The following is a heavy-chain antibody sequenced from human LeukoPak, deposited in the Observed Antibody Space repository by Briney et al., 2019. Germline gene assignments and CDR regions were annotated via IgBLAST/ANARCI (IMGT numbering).Heavy chain of an antibody. CDR3: ARGVHYYYGMDV. CDR1: GYTFTGYY. D-gene: IGHD3-10*01. Sequence: ASVKVSCKASGYTFTGYYMHWVRQAPGQGLEWMGWINPNSGGTNYAQKFQGRVTMTRDTSISTAYMELSRLRSDDAAVYYCARGVHYYYGMDVWGQGTTVTVSS. V-gene: IGHV1-2*02. J-gene: IGHJ6*02. CDR2: INPNSGGT.